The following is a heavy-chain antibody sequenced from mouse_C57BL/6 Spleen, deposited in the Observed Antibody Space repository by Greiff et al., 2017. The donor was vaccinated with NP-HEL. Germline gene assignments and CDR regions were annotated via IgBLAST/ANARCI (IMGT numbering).Heavy chain of an antibody. CDR3: TRPHITTVVATGNFDY. Sequence: VQLQQSGAELVRPGASVTLSCKASGYTFTDYEMHWVKQTPVHGLEWIGAIDPETGGTAYNQKFKGKAILTADKSSSTAYMELRSLTSEDSDVYYCTRPHITTVVATGNFDYWGQGTTLTVSS. CDR1: GYTFTDYE. D-gene: IGHD1-1*01. J-gene: IGHJ2*01. V-gene: IGHV1-15*01. CDR2: IDPETGGT.